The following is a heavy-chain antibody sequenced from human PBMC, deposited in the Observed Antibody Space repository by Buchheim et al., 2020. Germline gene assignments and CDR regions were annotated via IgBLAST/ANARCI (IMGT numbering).Heavy chain of an antibody. CDR1: GGSISSSSYY. Sequence: QLQLQESGPGLVKPSETLSLTCTVSGGSISSSSYYWGWIRQPPGKGLEWIGSIYYSGSTYYHPSLKSRVTISVDTSKNQFSLKLSSVTAADTAVYYCARQRYYYDSSGYYYVDYWGQGTL. CDR2: IYYSGST. V-gene: IGHV4-39*01. D-gene: IGHD3-22*01. J-gene: IGHJ4*02. CDR3: ARQRYYYDSSGYYYVDY.